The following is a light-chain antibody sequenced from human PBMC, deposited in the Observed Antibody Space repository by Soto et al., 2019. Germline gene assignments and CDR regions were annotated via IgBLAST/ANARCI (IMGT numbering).Light chain of an antibody. CDR2: EVS. CDR3: SSYTSSSIDPV. J-gene: IGLJ1*01. Sequence: QSALTQPASVSGSPGQPITISCTGTSSDVGGYNYVSWYQQQPGKAPKLRIYEVSNRPSGVSNRFSGSKSGNTASLTISGLQAEYADDYYGSSYTSSSIDPVFGTGTKLNVL. CDR1: SSDVGGYNY. V-gene: IGLV2-14*01.